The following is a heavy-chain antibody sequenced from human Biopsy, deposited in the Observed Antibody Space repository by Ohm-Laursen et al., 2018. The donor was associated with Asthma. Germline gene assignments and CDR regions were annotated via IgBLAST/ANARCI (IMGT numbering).Heavy chain of an antibody. CDR1: GGYTGSSDHH. Sequence: TLSLTCRVSGGYTGSSDHHWAWIRQAPGKGLEWIGFDFYSGTTHYSRSLERRVSISIDTATNEFSMKLWSVTPADTAVYFCARVVSYGDIYFGIDVWGPGTTVSVS. V-gene: IGHV4-30-4*01. D-gene: IGHD4-17*01. CDR3: ARVVSYGDIYFGIDV. J-gene: IGHJ6*02. CDR2: DFYSGTT.